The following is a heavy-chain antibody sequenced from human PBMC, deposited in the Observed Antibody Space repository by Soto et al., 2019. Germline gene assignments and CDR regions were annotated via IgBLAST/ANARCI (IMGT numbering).Heavy chain of an antibody. CDR2: ISGSGDST. CDR1: GFTFNSYA. CDR3: AKEVLEREYFDY. Sequence: EVQLLESGGGLVQPGGSLRLSCAASGFTFNSYAISWVRQAPGKGLEWVSAISGSGDSTSYADSVKGRFTISRDNSTNTLYLQMNSLRAEDTAVYYCAKEVLEREYFDYWGQGTLVTVSS. V-gene: IGHV3-23*01. J-gene: IGHJ4*02. D-gene: IGHD1-1*01.